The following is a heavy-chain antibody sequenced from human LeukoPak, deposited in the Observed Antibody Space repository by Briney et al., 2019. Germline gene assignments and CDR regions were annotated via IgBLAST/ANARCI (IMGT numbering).Heavy chain of an antibody. CDR3: ARVDREGYGSGSHIDY. CDR2: IYHGGST. D-gene: IGHD3-10*01. J-gene: IGHJ4*02. V-gene: IGHV4-30-2*01. Sequence: SETLSLTCTVSGGSISSGGYYWSWIRQPPGKGLEWIGYIYHGGSTYYNPSLKSRVTISVDRSKNQFSLKLSSVTAADTAVYYCARVDREGYGSGSHIDYWGQGTLVTVSS. CDR1: GGSISSGGYY.